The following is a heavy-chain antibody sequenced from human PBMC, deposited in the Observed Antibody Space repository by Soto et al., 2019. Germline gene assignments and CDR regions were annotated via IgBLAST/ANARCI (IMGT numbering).Heavy chain of an antibody. D-gene: IGHD2-15*01. J-gene: IGHJ4*02. CDR2: IFYSGST. CDR3: AGFVVPASRNTGFDY. Sequence: KPSETLSLTCTVSGVSINTNNYYWGWVRQPPGKGLEWIGNIFYSGSTFCNPSLRSRLTISVDTSKNQFSLRLNSVTAADAAVYYCAGFVVPASRNTGFDYWGQGTLVTVSS. V-gene: IGHV4-39*01. CDR1: GVSINTNNYY.